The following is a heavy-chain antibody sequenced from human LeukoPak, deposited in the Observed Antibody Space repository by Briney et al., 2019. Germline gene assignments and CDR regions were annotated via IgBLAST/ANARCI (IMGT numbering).Heavy chain of an antibody. CDR3: QKYSSSSFDF. J-gene: IGHJ4*02. CDR2: IRSKVYAETT. D-gene: IGHD6-6*01. Sequence: GGSLRLSCTGSGFTFGDYAMSWFRHAPGKGLEWVSFIRSKVYAETTEYAASVKGRFTISRDDSKSIAYLQMNSLKTEDTAVYYCQKYSSSSFDFWGQGTLVTVSS. V-gene: IGHV3-49*03. CDR1: GFTFGDYA.